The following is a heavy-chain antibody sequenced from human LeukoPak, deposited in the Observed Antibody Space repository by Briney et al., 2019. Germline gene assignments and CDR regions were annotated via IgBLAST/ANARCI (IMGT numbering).Heavy chain of an antibody. D-gene: IGHD3-10*01. Sequence: GGSLRLSCAASGFTFSNYNMNWVRQAPGKGLEWVSYISSSSSTIYYADSVKGRFTISRDNAKNSLYLQMNSLRAEDTAVYYCARDSTPITMVRGELTYWGQGTLVTVSS. V-gene: IGHV3-48*01. J-gene: IGHJ4*02. CDR2: ISSSSSTI. CDR1: GFTFSNYN. CDR3: ARDSTPITMVRGELTY.